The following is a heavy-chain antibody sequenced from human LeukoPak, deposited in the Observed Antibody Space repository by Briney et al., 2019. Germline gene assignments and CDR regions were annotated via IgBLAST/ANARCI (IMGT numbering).Heavy chain of an antibody. J-gene: IGHJ6*03. CDR2: ISGSGGST. D-gene: IGHD3-10*01. Sequence: GGSLRLSCAASGFTFNSYGMSWVRQAPGKGLEWVSAISGSGGSTYYADSVKGRFTISRDNAKNSLYLQMNSLRAEDTAVYYCARGNAPSSYGSGSYYYYYYMDVWGKGTTVTISS. CDR1: GFTFNSYG. CDR3: ARGNAPSSYGSGSYYYYYYMDV. V-gene: IGHV3-23*01.